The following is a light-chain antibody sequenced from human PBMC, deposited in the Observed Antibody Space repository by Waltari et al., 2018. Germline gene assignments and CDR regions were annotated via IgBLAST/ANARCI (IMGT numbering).Light chain of an antibody. J-gene: IGKJ1*01. V-gene: IGKV1-39*01. Sequence: DIQMTQSPSSLSASVGDRVTITCRASQSISSYLNWYQQKPGKAPKLLIYATSTLQSGVPSRFSGSGAGGAFTHIISSLQPEDFASYYCQESYSNTRTFGQGTKVEIK. CDR2: ATS. CDR1: QSISSY. CDR3: QESYSNTRT.